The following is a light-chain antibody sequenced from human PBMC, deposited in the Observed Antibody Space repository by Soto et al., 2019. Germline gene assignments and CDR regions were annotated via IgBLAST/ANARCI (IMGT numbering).Light chain of an antibody. V-gene: IGLV2-8*01. CDR1: SSDVGAYDC. J-gene: IGLJ1*01. CDR2: EDN. CDR3: SSYPTSNTDV. Sequence: QSVLTQPPSASGSPGQSVTISCTGTSSDVGAYDCVSWYRHHPGKAPQPLIFEDNRRQSGADDRLYGFKSGNKDSLTVSALQPEDEADYFCSSYPTSNTDVFGTGIKGTVL.